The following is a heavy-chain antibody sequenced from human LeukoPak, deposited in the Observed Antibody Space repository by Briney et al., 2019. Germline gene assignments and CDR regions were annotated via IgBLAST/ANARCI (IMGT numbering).Heavy chain of an antibody. J-gene: IGHJ6*03. CDR2: IYHSGST. D-gene: IGHD6-13*01. V-gene: IGHV4-38-2*02. Sequence: SETLSLTCTVSGYSISSGYYWGWIRPPPGKGLEWIGSIYHSGSTYYNPSLKRRVTISGDTSKNQFSLKLSSVTAADTAVYYCARDRAAADYMDVWGKGSTVTVSS. CDR1: GYSISSGYY. CDR3: ARDRAAADYMDV.